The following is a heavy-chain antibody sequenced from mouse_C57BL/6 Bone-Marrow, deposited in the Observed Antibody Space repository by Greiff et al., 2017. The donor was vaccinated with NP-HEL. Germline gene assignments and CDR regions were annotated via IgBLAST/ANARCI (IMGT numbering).Heavy chain of an antibody. V-gene: IGHV5-4*03. CDR2: LSDGGSYT. Sequence: DVMLVESGGGLVKPGGSLKLSCAASGFTFSSYAMSWVRQTPEKRLAWVATLSDGGSYTYYPDNVKGRFTISRDNAKNNLYLQMSHLKSEDTAMYYCARATTVVASYYYAMDYWGQGTSVTVSS. D-gene: IGHD1-1*01. J-gene: IGHJ4*01. CDR3: ARATTVVASYYYAMDY. CDR1: GFTFSSYA.